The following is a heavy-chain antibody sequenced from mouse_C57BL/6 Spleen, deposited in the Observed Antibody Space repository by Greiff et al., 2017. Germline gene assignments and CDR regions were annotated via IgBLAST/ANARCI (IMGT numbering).Heavy chain of an antibody. CDR3: VEYSNYDFDY. D-gene: IGHD2-5*01. V-gene: IGHV1-42*01. Sequence: VQLQQSGPELVKPGASVKISCKASGYSFTGYYMNWVKQSPEKSLEWIGEINPSTGGTTYNQKFKAKATLTVDKSSSTAYMQLKSLTSEDSAVYYCVEYSNYDFDYWGQGTTLTVSS. J-gene: IGHJ2*01. CDR2: INPSTGGT. CDR1: GYSFTGYY.